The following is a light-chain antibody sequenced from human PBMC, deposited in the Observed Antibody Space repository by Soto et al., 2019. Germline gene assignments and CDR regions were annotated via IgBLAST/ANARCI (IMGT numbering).Light chain of an antibody. CDR1: QSVSSRS. V-gene: IGKV3-20*01. CDR3: QQYGSSPLT. Sequence: EIVLTQSPGTLSLYPGDSAALSCRASQSVSSRSLAWYQQKRGQAPRLLIHGASNSATGIPDRSSGSGSWTYFTLTISRLEPEDFAVYYCQQYGSSPLTFGRGTKVEV. J-gene: IGKJ4*02. CDR2: GAS.